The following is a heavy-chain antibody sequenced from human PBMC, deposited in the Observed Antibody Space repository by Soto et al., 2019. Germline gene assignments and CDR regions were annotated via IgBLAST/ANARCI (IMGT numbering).Heavy chain of an antibody. D-gene: IGHD3-10*01. J-gene: IGHJ4*02. CDR1: GFTFDDYA. Sequence: EVQLVESGGGLVQPGGSLRLSCAASGFTFDDYAIHWVRQIPGKGLEWVSGISWNGDATGYADSVKGRFTISRDNAKNSLYLQMDSLKSEDTAMYYCAYLPLYGSGFDCWGQGTLVTVSS. CDR3: AYLPLYGSGFDC. CDR2: ISWNGDAT. V-gene: IGHV3-9*01.